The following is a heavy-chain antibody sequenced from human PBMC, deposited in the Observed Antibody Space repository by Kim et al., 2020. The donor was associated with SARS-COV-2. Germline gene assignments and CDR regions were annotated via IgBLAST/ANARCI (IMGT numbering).Heavy chain of an antibody. V-gene: IGHV3-11*01. CDR3: ARDRREFWLQRYDILTRSKYYYYYGMDV. CDR1: GFTFSDYY. J-gene: IGHJ6*02. CDR2: ISSSGSTI. D-gene: IGHD3-9*01. Sequence: GGSLRLSCAASGFTFSDYYMSWIRQAPGKGLEWVSYISSSGSTIYYADSVKGRFTISRDNAKNSLYLQMNSLRAEDTAVYYCARDRREFWLQRYDILTRSKYYYYYGMDVWGQGTTVTVSS.